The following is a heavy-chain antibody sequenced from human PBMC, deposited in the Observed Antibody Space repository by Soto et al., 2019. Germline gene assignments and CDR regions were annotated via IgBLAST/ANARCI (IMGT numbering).Heavy chain of an antibody. CDR1: GFTFDDYG. D-gene: IGHD1-26*01. CDR3: VRGASFNFDY. V-gene: IGHV3-20*04. CDR2: VNWNGGST. J-gene: IGHJ4*02. Sequence: EVQLVEAGGGVLRPGGSLRVSCAAAGFTFDDYGMSWARQAPGKGLGWVSGVNWNGGSTGYAVSVKGRFTISRDNAKNSLYLHMNSLSAEDTAFYYFVRGASFNFDYWAQGTLVTVSS.